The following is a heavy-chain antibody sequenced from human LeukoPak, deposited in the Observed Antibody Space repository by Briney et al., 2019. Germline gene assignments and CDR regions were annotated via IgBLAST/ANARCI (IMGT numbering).Heavy chain of an antibody. CDR3: AKGFDFWSGYFDYYEY. Sequence: GGSLRLSCAASGFNFRSYAVSWVRQAPGKGLEWVSAISGGGYQTYYADSVKGRFTISRDNSQNTLYLEMHNLRAEDTAMYYCAKGFDFWSGYFDYYEYWGRGTLVTVSS. D-gene: IGHD3-3*01. CDR1: GFNFRSYA. J-gene: IGHJ4*02. CDR2: ISGGGYQT. V-gene: IGHV3-23*01.